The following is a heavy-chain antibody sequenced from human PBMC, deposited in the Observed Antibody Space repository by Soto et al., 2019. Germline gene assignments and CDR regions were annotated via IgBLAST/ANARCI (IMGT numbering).Heavy chain of an antibody. CDR3: ARDYGYGYATFDY. V-gene: IGHV3-21*01. Sequence: GRSLILSCAAAGFPFSSYSMNWISTATGKGLEWVSSISSSSSYIYYADSVKGRFTISRDNAKNSLYLQMNSLRAEDTAVYYCARDYGYGYATFDYWGQGTLVTVSS. CDR2: ISSSSSYI. D-gene: IGHD5-18*01. CDR1: GFPFSSYS. J-gene: IGHJ4*02.